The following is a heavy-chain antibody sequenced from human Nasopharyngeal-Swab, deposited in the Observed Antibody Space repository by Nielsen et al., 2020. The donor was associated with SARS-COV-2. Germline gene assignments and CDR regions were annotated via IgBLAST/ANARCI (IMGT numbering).Heavy chain of an antibody. J-gene: IGHJ4*02. V-gene: IGHV4-39*01. D-gene: IGHD6-13*01. CDR1: GDSIAYSTFY. Sequence: SETLSLTCTVSGDSIAYSTFYWGWIRQPPGKGLEWIGNIYYNGNTYQNPALKSRLTISVDKSQNPFSLQLRSVTAADTAVYSCVRSSSWYYFDYWAQGTQVTVSS. CDR2: IYYNGNT. CDR3: VRSSSWYYFDY.